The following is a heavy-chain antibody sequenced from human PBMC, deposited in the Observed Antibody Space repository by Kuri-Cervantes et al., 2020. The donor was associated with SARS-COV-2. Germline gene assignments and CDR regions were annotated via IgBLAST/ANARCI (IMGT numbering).Heavy chain of an antibody. CDR2: IYSGGST. V-gene: IGHV3-66*01. Sequence: GGSLRLSCAASGFTVSSNYMSWVRQAPGKGLEWVSVIYSGGSTYYADSVKGRFTISRDNSKNTLYLQMNSLRAEDTAVYYCARGQYVTMVRGVIMGRYFDYWGQGTLVTVSS. J-gene: IGHJ4*02. CDR3: ARGQYVTMVRGVIMGRYFDY. D-gene: IGHD3-10*01. CDR1: GFTVSSNY.